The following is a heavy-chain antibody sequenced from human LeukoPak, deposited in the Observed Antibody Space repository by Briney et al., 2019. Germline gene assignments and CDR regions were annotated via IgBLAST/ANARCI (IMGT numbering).Heavy chain of an antibody. CDR1: GFTFSSYG. CDR3: AKDPLGTGDPT. Sequence: GGSLRLSCAASGFTFSSYGMHWVRQAPGKGLEWVAVISYDGSNKYYADSVKGRFTISRDNSKNTLYLQMNSLRAEDTAVYYCAKDPLGTGDPTWGQGTLVTVSS. J-gene: IGHJ5*02. V-gene: IGHV3-30*18. CDR2: ISYDGSNK. D-gene: IGHD7-27*01.